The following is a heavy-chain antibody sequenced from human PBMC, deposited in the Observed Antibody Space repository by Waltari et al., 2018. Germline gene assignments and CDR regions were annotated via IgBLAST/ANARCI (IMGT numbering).Heavy chain of an antibody. CDR1: GGTFGTYA. J-gene: IGHJ3*01. CDR3: AKRIVGGPFDV. CDR2: IIPIYGTP. D-gene: IGHD1-26*01. V-gene: IGHV1-69*12. Sequence: QVHLVQSGAAVRKPGSSVKVSCEAPGGTFGTYAISWVRQAPGQGLEWMGGIIPIYGTPNYAQKFQGRVNVAADELTTTAYMELSSLRSDDTAVYYCAKRIVGGPFDVWGQGTMVTVSS.